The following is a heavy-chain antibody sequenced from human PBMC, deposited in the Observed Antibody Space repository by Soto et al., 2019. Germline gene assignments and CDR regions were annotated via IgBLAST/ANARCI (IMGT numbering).Heavy chain of an antibody. V-gene: IGHV1-18*01. CDR1: GYTFTSYG. J-gene: IGHJ6*02. CDR3: ASGGKYCTNGVCSVYGMDV. Sequence: QVQLVQSGAEVKKPGASVKVSCKASGYTFTSYGISWVRQAPGQGLEWMGWISAYNGNTNYAQKFQGRVTMTTDTSTSTAYMELRSLRSDDTAVYYCASGGKYCTNGVCSVYGMDVWGQGTTVTVSS. CDR2: ISAYNGNT. D-gene: IGHD2-8*01.